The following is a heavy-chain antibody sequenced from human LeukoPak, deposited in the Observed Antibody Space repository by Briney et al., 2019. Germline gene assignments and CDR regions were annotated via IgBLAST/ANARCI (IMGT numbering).Heavy chain of an antibody. V-gene: IGHV1-8*02. CDR1: GYTFTGYY. CDR2: MNPNSGNT. Sequence: ASVKVSCKASGYTFTGYYMHWVRQATGQGLEWMGWMNPNSGNTGHAQKFQGRVTMTRNTSISTAYMELSSLRSEDTAVYYCARRDSSGWKSYYYYGMDVWGQGTTVTVSS. J-gene: IGHJ6*02. CDR3: ARRDSSGWKSYYYYGMDV. D-gene: IGHD6-19*01.